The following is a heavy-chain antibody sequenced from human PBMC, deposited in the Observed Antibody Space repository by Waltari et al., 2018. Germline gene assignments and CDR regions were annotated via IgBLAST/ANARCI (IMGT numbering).Heavy chain of an antibody. Sequence: EVRVLESGGGLVQPGGSLRLSCAASVLTFTNSARAGVRPAPGKGVECVAVITGGGTNTYYADSVKGRFTVSRDNSKNTLDLQMNNLRLEDTAVYFCEKGLGMRDWYFDIWGRGTLLTVSS. V-gene: IGHV3-23*01. J-gene: IGHJ2*01. CDR1: VLTFTNSA. D-gene: IGHD7-27*01. CDR2: ITGGGTNT. CDR3: EKGLGMRDWYFDI.